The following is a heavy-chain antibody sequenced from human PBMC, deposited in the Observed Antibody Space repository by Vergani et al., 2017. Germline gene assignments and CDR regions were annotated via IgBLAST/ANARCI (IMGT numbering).Heavy chain of an antibody. CDR1: GFTFSSYS. CDR2: ISSSSSYI. V-gene: IGHV3-21*01. D-gene: IGHD4-23*01. Sequence: EVQLVESGGGLVKPGGSLRLSCAASGFTFSSYSMNWVRQAPGKGLEWVSCISSSSSYIYYEDSVKGRFTISRDNAKNSLYLQMNSLRAEDTAVYYCARVXPADYGGNPDAFDIWGQGTMVTVSS. J-gene: IGHJ3*02. CDR3: ARVXPADYGGNPDAFDI.